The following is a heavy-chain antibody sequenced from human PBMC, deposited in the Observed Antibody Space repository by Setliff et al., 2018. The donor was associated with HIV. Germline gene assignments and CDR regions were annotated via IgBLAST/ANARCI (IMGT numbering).Heavy chain of an antibody. J-gene: IGHJ4*02. CDR2: IRGSGGST. CDR1: GFIFSRYG. CDR3: ARICGGSKCSVGH. V-gene: IGHV3-23*01. D-gene: IGHD2-15*01. Sequence: GGSLRLSCAASGFIFSRYGMGWLRQAPGKGLEWLSVIRGSGGSTSYADSVQGRFTISRDKSKNTLYLQMNSLRVEDTAVYYCARICGGSKCSVGHWGQGTLVTVSS.